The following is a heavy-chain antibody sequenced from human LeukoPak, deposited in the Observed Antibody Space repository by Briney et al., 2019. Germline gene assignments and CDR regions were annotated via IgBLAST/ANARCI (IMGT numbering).Heavy chain of an antibody. CDR3: ASRFLEWLLSAFDI. D-gene: IGHD3-3*01. CDR1: GFTFSSYA. V-gene: IGHV3-23*01. J-gene: IGHJ3*02. CDR2: ISGSGGST. Sequence: GGSLRLSCAASGFTFSSYAMSWVRQAPGKGLEWVSAISGSGGSTYYADSVKGRFTISRDNSKNTLYLQMNSLRAEDTAVYYCASRFLEWLLSAFDIWAKGQWSPSLQ.